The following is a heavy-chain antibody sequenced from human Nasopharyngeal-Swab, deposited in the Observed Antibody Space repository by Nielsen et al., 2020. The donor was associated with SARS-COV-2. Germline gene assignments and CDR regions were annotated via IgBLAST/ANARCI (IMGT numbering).Heavy chain of an antibody. V-gene: IGHV3-23*03. D-gene: IGHD6-6*01. CDR1: GFTFSSYA. J-gene: IGHJ6*02. Sequence: GESLKISCAASGFTFSSYAMSWVRQAPGKGLECVSVIYSGGSSTYYADSVKGRFTISRDNSKNTLYLQMNILRAEDTAVYYCAKGAARLHYYYGMDVWGQGTTVTVSS. CDR2: IYSGGSST. CDR3: AKGAARLHYYYGMDV.